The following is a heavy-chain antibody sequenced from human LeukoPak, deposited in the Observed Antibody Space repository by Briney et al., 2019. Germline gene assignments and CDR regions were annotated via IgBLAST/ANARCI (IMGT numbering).Heavy chain of an antibody. V-gene: IGHV1-69*04. D-gene: IGHD4-23*01. Sequence: SVKVSCKASGGTFSSYAISWVRQAPGQGLEWMGRIIPILGIANYAQKFQGRVTITADKSTSTAYMELSSLRSEDTAVYYCAKVMTTVITDAFDIWGQGTMVTVSS. J-gene: IGHJ3*02. CDR3: AKVMTTVITDAFDI. CDR1: GGTFSSYA. CDR2: IIPILGIA.